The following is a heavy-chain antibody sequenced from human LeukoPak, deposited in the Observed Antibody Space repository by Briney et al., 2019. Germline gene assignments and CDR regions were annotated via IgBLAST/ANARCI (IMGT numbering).Heavy chain of an antibody. D-gene: IGHD3-16*01. CDR2: ISISSSNI. V-gene: IGHV3-11*01. CDR3: ARVAGIEGGGNWFDP. J-gene: IGHJ5*02. Sequence: GGSLRLSCAASGFRVSGYDLNWIRQAPGKGLEWIAYISISSSNIHYADSVRGRFTISRDNAKNSLYLQMNSLRAEDTAVYYCARVAGIEGGGNWFDPWGQGTLVTVSS. CDR1: GFRVSGYD.